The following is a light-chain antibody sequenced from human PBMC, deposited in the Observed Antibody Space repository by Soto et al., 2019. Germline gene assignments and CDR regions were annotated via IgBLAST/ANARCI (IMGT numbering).Light chain of an antibody. CDR1: SSNIGALYD. CDR3: QSYDSSLSGSV. Sequence: VLTQPPSVSGAPGQRVTISCTGSSSNIGALYDVHWYKQLPGAAPKLLIYGNINRPSGVPDRFSGSKSGTSASLAITGLRAEDEADYYCQSYDSSLSGSVFGTGTKVTVL. J-gene: IGLJ1*01. V-gene: IGLV1-40*01. CDR2: GNI.